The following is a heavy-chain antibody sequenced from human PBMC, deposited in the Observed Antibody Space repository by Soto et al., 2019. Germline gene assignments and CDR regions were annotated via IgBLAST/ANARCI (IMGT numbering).Heavy chain of an antibody. Sequence: EASVKVSCKASGYTFTSYGISWVRQAPGQGLEWMGWISAYNGNTNYAQKLQGRVTMTTDTSTSTAYMELRSLRSDDTAVYYCASTQDIVVVVAPTAFDIWGQGTMVTVSS. CDR3: ASTQDIVVVVAPTAFDI. J-gene: IGHJ3*02. V-gene: IGHV1-18*01. D-gene: IGHD2-15*01. CDR1: GYTFTSYG. CDR2: ISAYNGNT.